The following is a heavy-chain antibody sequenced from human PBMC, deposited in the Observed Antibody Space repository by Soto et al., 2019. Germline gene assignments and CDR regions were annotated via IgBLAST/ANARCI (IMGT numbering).Heavy chain of an antibody. CDR1: GGSIEDHG. Sequence: PSPTLSDRSSVAGGSIEDHGGSWILQTAGKGLEWIGRVYSSGTTDYNPSLNSRATLSVETSKNQFSLKLSSVTAADTAVYYCARDIGSYAYGEGYWGQGIQVTVSS. V-gene: IGHV4-4*07. CDR3: ARDIGSYAYGEGY. CDR2: VYSSGTT. D-gene: IGHD3-10*01. J-gene: IGHJ4*02.